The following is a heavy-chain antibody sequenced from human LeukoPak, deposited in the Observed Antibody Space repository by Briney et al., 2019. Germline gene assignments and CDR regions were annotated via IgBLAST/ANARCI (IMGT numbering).Heavy chain of an antibody. CDR3: ARDSRGYSGYVPFDY. CDR2: ISSSSSTI. V-gene: IGHV3-48*04. CDR1: GFTFSSYS. Sequence: GGSLRLSCAASGFTFSSYSMNWVRQAPGKGLEWVSYISSSSSTIYYADSVKGRFTISRDNAKNSLYLQMNSLRAEDTAVYYCARDSRGYSGYVPFDYWGQGTLVTVSS. J-gene: IGHJ4*02. D-gene: IGHD5-12*01.